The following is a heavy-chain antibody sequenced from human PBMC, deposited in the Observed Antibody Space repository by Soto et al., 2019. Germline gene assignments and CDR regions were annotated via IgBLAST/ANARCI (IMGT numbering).Heavy chain of an antibody. CDR2: IYYTGST. D-gene: IGHD4-17*01. CDR1: GGSFSRGDYY. CDR3: ARIHFGDEPSYYYYGMDV. J-gene: IGHJ6*02. V-gene: IGHV4-30-4*01. Sequence: SETLSLTCTVSGGSFSRGDYYWSWVRQPPGKGLEWIGYIYYTGSTFNNPSLKSRVSISIDTFKTQFSLKLSSVTAADTAVYYCARIHFGDEPSYYYYGMDVWGQGTTVTVSS.